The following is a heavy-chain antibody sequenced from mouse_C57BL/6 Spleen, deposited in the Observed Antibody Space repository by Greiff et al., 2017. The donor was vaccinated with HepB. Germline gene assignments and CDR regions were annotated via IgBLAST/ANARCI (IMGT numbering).Heavy chain of an antibody. CDR2: ISSGGSYT. D-gene: IGHD2-1*01. CDR1: GFTFSSYG. Sequence: EVKVVESGGDLVKPGGSLKLSCAASGFTFSSYGMSWVRQTPDKRLEWVATISSGGSYTYYPDSVKGRFTISRDNAKNTLYLQMSSLKSEDTAMYYCARHGDYGNYPWFAYWGQGTLVTVSA. V-gene: IGHV5-6*01. CDR3: ARHGDYGNYPWFAY. J-gene: IGHJ3*01.